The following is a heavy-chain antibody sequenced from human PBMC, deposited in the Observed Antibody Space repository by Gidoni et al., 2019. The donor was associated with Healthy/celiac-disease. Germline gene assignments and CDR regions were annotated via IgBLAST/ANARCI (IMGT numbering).Heavy chain of an antibody. V-gene: IGHV5-51*01. CDR2: IYPGDSDT. J-gene: IGHJ3*02. Sequence: EVQLVQSGAEVKKPGASLKISCKGSGYSFTTYWIGWVRQMPGKGLEWMGIIYPGDSDTRYSPSFQGQVTISVDKSISTAYLQWSSLKASDTAMYYCARHLTFYYDSSGYLTTSGGYRGPNAFDIWGQGTMVTVSS. D-gene: IGHD3-22*01. CDR1: GYSFTTYW. CDR3: ARHLTFYYDSSGYLTTSGGYRGPNAFDI.